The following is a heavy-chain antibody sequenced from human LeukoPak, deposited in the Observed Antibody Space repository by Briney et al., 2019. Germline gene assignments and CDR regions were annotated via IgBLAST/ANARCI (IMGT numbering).Heavy chain of an antibody. CDR2: IKQDGSEK. D-gene: IGHD2-2*01. V-gene: IGHV3-7*01. CDR3: AGDSVCSSTSCPYYYYYMDV. CDR1: GFTFSSYW. J-gene: IGHJ6*03. Sequence: PGGSLRLSCAASGFTFSSYWMSWVRQAPGKGLEWVANIKQDGSEKYYVDSVKGRFTISRDNAKNSLYLQMNSLRAEDTAVYYCAGDSVCSSTSCPYYYYYMDVWGKGTTVTVSS.